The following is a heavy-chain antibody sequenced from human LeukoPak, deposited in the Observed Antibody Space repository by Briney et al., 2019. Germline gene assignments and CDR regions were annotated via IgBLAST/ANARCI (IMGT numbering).Heavy chain of an antibody. Sequence: SETLSLTCTVSGGSISSGGYYWSWIRQHPGKGLEWIGYIYYSGSTYYNPSLKSRVTISVDTSKNQFSLKLSSVTAADTAVYYCAGATRDLHIVVVTDSWGQGTLVTVSS. CDR3: AGATRDLHIVVVTDS. D-gene: IGHD2-21*02. CDR2: IYYSGST. V-gene: IGHV4-31*03. J-gene: IGHJ4*02. CDR1: GGSISSGGYY.